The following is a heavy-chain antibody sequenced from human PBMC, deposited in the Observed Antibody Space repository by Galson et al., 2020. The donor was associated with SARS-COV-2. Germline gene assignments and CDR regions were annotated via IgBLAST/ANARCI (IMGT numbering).Heavy chain of an antibody. J-gene: IGHJ3*02. V-gene: IGHV3-9*01. CDR3: AKDRDDYKFYAFHI. CDR1: GFAFDDYA. Sequence: TGGSLRLSCAASGFAFDDYAMHWVRQVPGKGLEWVSGISWNSRHIDYADSVKGRFTISRDNAKNSLYLQMNSLRAEDTALYYCAKDRDDYKFYAFHIWGQGTLVTVSS. D-gene: IGHD4-4*01. CDR2: ISWNSRHI.